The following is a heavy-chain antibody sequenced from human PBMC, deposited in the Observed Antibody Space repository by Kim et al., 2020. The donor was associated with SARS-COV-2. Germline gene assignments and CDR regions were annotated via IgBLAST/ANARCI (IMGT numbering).Heavy chain of an antibody. Sequence: GSLRLSCAASGFTFSSYAMHWVRQAPGKGLEWVAVISYDGSNKYYADSVKGRFTISRDNSKNTLYLQMNSLRAEDTAVYYCARVAYSGSYIPGGYWGQGTLVTVSS. CDR2: ISYDGSNK. D-gene: IGHD1-26*01. CDR1: GFTFSSYA. J-gene: IGHJ4*02. CDR3: ARVAYSGSYIPGGY. V-gene: IGHV3-30-3*01.